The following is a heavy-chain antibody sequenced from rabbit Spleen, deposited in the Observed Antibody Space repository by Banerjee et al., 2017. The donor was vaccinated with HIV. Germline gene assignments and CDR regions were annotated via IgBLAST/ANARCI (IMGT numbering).Heavy chain of an antibody. Sequence: QEQLVESGGDLVKPGASLTLTCTASGFSFTNTDCMCWVRQAPGKGLEWIACICAGISSDPSYASWAKGRFTISKTSSTTVTLQMTSLTAADTATYFCARGVWSNGDGYNLWGPGTLVTVS. CDR3: ARGVWSNGDGYNL. V-gene: IGHV1S45*01. CDR1: GFSFTNTDC. J-gene: IGHJ4*01. CDR2: ICAGISSDP. D-gene: IGHD2-1*01.